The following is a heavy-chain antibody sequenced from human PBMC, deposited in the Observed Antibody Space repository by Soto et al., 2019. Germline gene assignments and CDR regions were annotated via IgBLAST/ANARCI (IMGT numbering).Heavy chain of an antibody. Sequence: PGGSLRLSCAASGFTFSSYSMNWVRQAPGKGLEWVSSTSSSSSYIYYADSVKGRFTISRDNAKNSLYLQMNSLRAEDTAVYYCARGRKPFVVVPAAISVWGKGTTVTVSS. CDR3: ARGRKPFVVVPAAISV. D-gene: IGHD2-2*01. V-gene: IGHV3-21*01. CDR2: TSSSSSYI. J-gene: IGHJ6*04. CDR1: GFTFSSYS.